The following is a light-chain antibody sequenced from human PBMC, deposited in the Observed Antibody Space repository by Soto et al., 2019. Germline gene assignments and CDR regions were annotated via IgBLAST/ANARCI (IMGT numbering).Light chain of an antibody. J-gene: IGKJ5*01. Sequence: EIVLTQSPATLSLSPGERATFSCRASQSVSSYLAWYQHKPGQAPRLLIYDASHRATGIAARFSGSGSMTDFTLTISILEPEDFAVYYCQQHTNWPPSITFGQGTRLEIK. CDR3: QQHTNWPPSIT. V-gene: IGKV3-11*01. CDR2: DAS. CDR1: QSVSSY.